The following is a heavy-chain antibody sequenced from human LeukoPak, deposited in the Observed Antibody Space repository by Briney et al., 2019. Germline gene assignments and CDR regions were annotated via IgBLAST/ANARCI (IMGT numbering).Heavy chain of an antibody. J-gene: IGHJ5*02. D-gene: IGHD3-10*01. CDR2: MNPSGGST. V-gene: IGHV1-46*04. CDR3: ARDEGMDWFDP. Sequence: ASVKVSCKASGYTFINYYIHWVRQAPGQGLEWMGIMNPSGGSTIYAQKLQGRVSMTRDTSTSTAYMELSSLRSEDTAMYYCARDEGMDWFDPWGQGTLVTVSS. CDR1: GYTFINYY.